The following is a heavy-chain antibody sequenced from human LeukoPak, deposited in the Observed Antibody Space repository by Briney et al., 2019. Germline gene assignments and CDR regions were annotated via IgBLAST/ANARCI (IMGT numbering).Heavy chain of an antibody. CDR1: GFTFSSYA. J-gene: IGHJ4*02. CDR3: AKDHWYSSSPHYFDY. V-gene: IGHV3-23*01. CDR2: ISGSGGST. Sequence: GGSLRLSCVASGFTFSSYAMSWVRQAPGKGLEWVSAISGSGGSTYYADSVKGRFTISRDNSKNTLYLQMNSLRAEDTAVYYCAKDHWYSSSPHYFDYWGQGTLVTVSS. D-gene: IGHD6-6*01.